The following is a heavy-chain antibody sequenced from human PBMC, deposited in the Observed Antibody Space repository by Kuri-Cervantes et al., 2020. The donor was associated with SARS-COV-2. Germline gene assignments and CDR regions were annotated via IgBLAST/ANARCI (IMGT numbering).Heavy chain of an antibody. CDR3: AREGIAGPFDY. D-gene: IGHD6-13*01. Sequence: LSLTCAASGFTFNSYAMHWVRQAPGKGLEWVAVISYDGSNKYYADSVKGRFTISRDNSKNTLYLQMNSLRAEDTAVYYCAREGIAGPFDYWGQGTLVTVSS. CDR1: GFTFNSYA. CDR2: ISYDGSNK. J-gene: IGHJ4*02. V-gene: IGHV3-30-3*01.